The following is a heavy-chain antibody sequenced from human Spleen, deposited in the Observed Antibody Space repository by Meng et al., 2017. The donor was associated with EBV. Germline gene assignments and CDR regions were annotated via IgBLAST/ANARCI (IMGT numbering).Heavy chain of an antibody. D-gene: IGHD3-10*01. Sequence: QVALVPSWAELRKPGASVKVSCKTFGYAFPAYYIHWLRQAPGQGLEWMGRINPKTGDTLYRERFRGRVAVTRDTSINTAYMELNSLRSDDTAVYFCARGPQMVRGVAWGWFDPWGQGTLVTVSS. CDR1: GYAFPAYY. CDR3: ARGPQMVRGVAWGWFDP. CDR2: INPKTGDT. V-gene: IGHV1-2*06. J-gene: IGHJ5*02.